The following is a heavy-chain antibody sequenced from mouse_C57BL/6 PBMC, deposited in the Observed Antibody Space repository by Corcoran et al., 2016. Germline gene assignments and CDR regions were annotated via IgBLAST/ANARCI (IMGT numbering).Heavy chain of an antibody. D-gene: IGHD2-4*01. CDR3: AKGLYDYDED. J-gene: IGHJ2*01. CDR2: INPNNGGT. CDR1: GYTFTDYY. V-gene: IGHV1-26*01. Sequence: EVQLQQSGPELVKPGASVKISCKASGYTFTDYYMNWVKQSHGKSLEWIGDINPNNGGTSYNQKFKGKATLTVDKSSSTAYMELRSLTSEDSAVYYCAKGLYDYDEDWGQGTTLTVSS.